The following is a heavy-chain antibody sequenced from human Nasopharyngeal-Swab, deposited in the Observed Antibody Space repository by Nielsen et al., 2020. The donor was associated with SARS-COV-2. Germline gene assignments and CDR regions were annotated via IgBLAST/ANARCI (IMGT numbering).Heavy chain of an antibody. Sequence: GGSLTLSCAASGFTFSSNGMHWVRQAPGKGLEGVAVIWYDGSNKYYADSVKGRFTISRDNSKNTLYLQMNSLRAEDTAVYYCARDPGMVRGVIIIRYYYGMDVWGQGTTVTVSS. CDR3: ARDPGMVRGVIIIRYYYGMDV. CDR1: GFTFSSNG. J-gene: IGHJ6*02. V-gene: IGHV3-33*01. CDR2: IWYDGSNK. D-gene: IGHD3-10*01.